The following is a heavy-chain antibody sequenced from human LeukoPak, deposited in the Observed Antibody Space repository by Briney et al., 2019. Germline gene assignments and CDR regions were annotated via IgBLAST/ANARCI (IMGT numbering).Heavy chain of an antibody. CDR1: GGSISSYY. CDR3: ARDWWGSSTLYSIDY. V-gene: IGHV4-59*01. Sequence: SETLSLTCTVSGGSISSYYWSWIRQPPGTGLEWIGYIYYSGSTNYNPSLKSRVTISVDTSKNRFSLKLTSVTAADTAVYYCARDWWGSSTLYSIDYWGQGTLVTVSS. D-gene: IGHD6-13*01. J-gene: IGHJ4*02. CDR2: IYYSGST.